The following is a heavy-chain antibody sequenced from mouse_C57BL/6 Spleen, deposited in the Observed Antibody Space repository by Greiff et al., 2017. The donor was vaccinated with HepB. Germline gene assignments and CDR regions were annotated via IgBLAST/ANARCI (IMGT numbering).Heavy chain of an antibody. J-gene: IGHJ1*03. CDR3: ARSGDYDWYFDV. Sequence: QVQLKQSGAELVKPGASVKMSCKASGYTFTSYWITWVKQRPGQGLEWIGDIYPGSGSTNYNEKFKSKATLTVDTSSSTAYMQLSSLTSEDSAVYYCARSGDYDWYFDVWGTGTTVTVSS. V-gene: IGHV1-55*01. CDR2: IYPGSGST. CDR1: GYTFTSYW. D-gene: IGHD2-4*01.